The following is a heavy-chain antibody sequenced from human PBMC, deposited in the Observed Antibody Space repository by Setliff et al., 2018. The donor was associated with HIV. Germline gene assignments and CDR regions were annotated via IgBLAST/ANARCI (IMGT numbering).Heavy chain of an antibody. CDR1: GYTFTSYG. CDR2: ISAYNGNT. J-gene: IGHJ3*01. Sequence: ASVKVSCKASGYTFTSYGISWVRQAPGQGLEWMGWISAYNGNTNYAQKLQGRVTMTTDTSTSTAYMELRSLRSDDTAVYYRARDDGGYNYAEAFDVWGQGTMVTVSS. CDR3: ARDDGGYNYAEAFDV. D-gene: IGHD3-16*01. V-gene: IGHV1-18*01.